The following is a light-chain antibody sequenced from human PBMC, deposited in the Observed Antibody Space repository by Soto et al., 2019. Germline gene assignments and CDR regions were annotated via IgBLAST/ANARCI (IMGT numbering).Light chain of an antibody. CDR3: QQYNSWLWT. CDR2: GAS. Sequence: EIVMTQSPATLSVSPGEGATLSCRASQSVSSKLAGYQQKPGQAPRLLIYGASSRATGIPSRVSGSGSGTEFTLIIRSLQSEDSAFYYWQQYNSWLWTFGQGTKVEIK. CDR1: QSVSSK. J-gene: IGKJ1*01. V-gene: IGKV3-15*01.